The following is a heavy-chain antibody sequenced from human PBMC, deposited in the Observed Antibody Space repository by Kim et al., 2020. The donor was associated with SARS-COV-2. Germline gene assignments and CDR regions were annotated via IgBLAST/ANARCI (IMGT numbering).Heavy chain of an antibody. CDR1: GYTFTSYG. D-gene: IGHD6-13*01. Sequence: ASVKVSCKASGYTFTSYGISWVRQAPGQGLEWMGWISAYNGNTKYAQKLQGRVTMTTDTSTRTAYMELRSLRSDDTAVYYCARDAAEWQQLGNAFDIWGQVTMVTVSS. CDR3: ARDAAEWQQLGNAFDI. J-gene: IGHJ3*02. V-gene: IGHV1-18*01. CDR2: ISAYNGNT.